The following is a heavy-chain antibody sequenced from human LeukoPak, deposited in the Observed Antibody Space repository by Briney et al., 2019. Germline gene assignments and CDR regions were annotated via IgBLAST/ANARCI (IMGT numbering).Heavy chain of an antibody. CDR1: GVTFSSYA. V-gene: IGHV1-69*13. D-gene: IGHD6-6*01. Sequence: SVKLSCKASGVTFSSYAISWVRQAPGQGLEWMGGIIPIFGTANYAQKFQGRVTITADESTSTAYMELSSLRSEDTAVYYCARDDGSSSYYGMDVWGQGTTVTVSS. CDR3: ARDDGSSSYYGMDV. J-gene: IGHJ6*02. CDR2: IIPIFGTA.